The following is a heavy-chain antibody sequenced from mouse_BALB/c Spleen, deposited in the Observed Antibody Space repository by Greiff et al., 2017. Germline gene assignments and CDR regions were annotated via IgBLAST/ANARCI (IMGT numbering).Heavy chain of an antibody. CDR3: ARGGIIWYFDV. J-gene: IGHJ1*01. CDR2: IWSGGST. V-gene: IGHV2-2*02. CDR1: GFSLTSYG. D-gene: IGHD2-4*01. Sequence: VQLQQSGPGLVQPSQSLSITCTVSGFSLTSYGVHWVRQSPGKGLEWLGVIWSGGSTDYNAAFISRLSISKDNSKSQVFFKMNSLQANDTAIYYCARGGIIWYFDVWGAGTTGTVSS.